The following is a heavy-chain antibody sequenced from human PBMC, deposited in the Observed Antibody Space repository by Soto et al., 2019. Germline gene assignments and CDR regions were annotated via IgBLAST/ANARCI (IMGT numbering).Heavy chain of an antibody. CDR1: VYTFSAYT. Sequence: XSVKFSCKATVYTFSAYTMNWVRQAPGQSLEWMGWINAGSGNTKYSQNFQGRVSITRDTSASTVYMELTGLTSEDTAVYYCARDTETLGPRANDALDIWGQGTMVTVS. J-gene: IGHJ3*02. CDR2: INAGSGNT. V-gene: IGHV1-3*01. CDR3: ARDTETLGPRANDALDI. D-gene: IGHD3-3*02.